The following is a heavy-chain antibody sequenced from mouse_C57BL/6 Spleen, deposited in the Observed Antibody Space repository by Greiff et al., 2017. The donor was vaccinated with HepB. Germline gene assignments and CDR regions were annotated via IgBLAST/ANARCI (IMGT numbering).Heavy chain of an antibody. CDR2: IRNKANGYTT. CDR3: ARSMVTFDY. CDR1: GFTFTDYY. Sequence: DVMLVESGGGLVQPGGSLSLSCAASGFTFTDYYMSWVRQPPGKALEWLGFIRNKANGYTTEYSASVKGRFTISRDNSQSILYLQMNALRAEDSATYYCARSMVTFDYWGQGTTLTVSS. V-gene: IGHV7-3*01. J-gene: IGHJ2*01.